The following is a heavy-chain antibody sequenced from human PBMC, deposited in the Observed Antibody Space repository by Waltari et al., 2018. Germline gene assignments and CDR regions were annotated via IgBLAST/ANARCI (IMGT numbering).Heavy chain of an antibody. J-gene: IGHJ3*02. Sequence: EVQLVQSGAEVKKPGATVKISCKASGYTFTDYYMHWVQQAPGKGLEWMGRGDTEDGETIYAEKCQGRVTITADTSTDTDYMELSSLRSEDTAVYYCATAGPDYGGNNLAFDIWGQGTMVTVAS. CDR2: GDTEDGET. V-gene: IGHV1-69-2*01. CDR1: GYTFTDYY. CDR3: ATAGPDYGGNNLAFDI. D-gene: IGHD4-17*01.